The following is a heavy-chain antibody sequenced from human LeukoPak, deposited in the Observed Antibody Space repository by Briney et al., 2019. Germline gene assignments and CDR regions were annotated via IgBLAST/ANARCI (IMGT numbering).Heavy chain of an antibody. D-gene: IGHD3-10*01. J-gene: IGHJ4*02. CDR1: GGSISSSNW. CDR2: IYHSGST. Sequence: SETLSLTCAVSGGSISSSNWWSWVRQPPGKGLEWIGEIYHSGSTNYNPSLKSRVTISVDKSKSQFSLKLSSVTAADTAVYYCARWFGELFMFDYWGQGTLVTVSS. V-gene: IGHV4-4*02. CDR3: ARWFGELFMFDY.